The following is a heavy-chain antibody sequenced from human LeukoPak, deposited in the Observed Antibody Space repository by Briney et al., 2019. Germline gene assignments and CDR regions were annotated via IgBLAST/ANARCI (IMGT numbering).Heavy chain of an antibody. J-gene: IGHJ1*01. CDR3: ARRRYYDSSGYLE. CDR1: GDSVSRSDSY. V-gene: IGHV4-39*01. Sequence: SETLSLTCSISGDSVSRSDSYWDWIRQPPGKGLEWIGTIYYSVRTYYSPSLKSRVTLSVDMSNTRFSLTLSSVTAADTALYFCARRRYYDSSGYLEWGQGTLVTVSS. D-gene: IGHD3-22*01. CDR2: IYYSVRT.